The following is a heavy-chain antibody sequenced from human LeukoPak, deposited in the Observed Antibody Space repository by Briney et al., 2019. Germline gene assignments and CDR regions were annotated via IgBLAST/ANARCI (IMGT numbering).Heavy chain of an antibody. V-gene: IGHV3-23*01. CDR1: GFTFSSYA. D-gene: IGHD3-9*01. CDR2: ISGSGGST. J-gene: IGHJ4*02. CDR3: AKVDRRYFDWLSQRGDDY. Sequence: GGSLRLSCAASGFTFSSYAMSWVRQAPGKGLEWVSAISGSGGSTYYADSVKGRFTISRDNSKNTLYLQMNSLRAEDTAVYYCAKVDRRYFDWLSQRGDDYWGQGTLVTVSS.